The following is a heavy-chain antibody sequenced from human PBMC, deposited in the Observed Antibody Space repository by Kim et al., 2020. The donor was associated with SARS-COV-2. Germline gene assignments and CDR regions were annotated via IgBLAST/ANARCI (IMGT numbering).Heavy chain of an antibody. Sequence: GGSLRLSCAASGFTFSSDSMNWVRQAPGKGLEWVSSISSSSSYIYYADSVKGRFTISRDNAKNSLYLQMNSLRAEDTAVYYCARDRVLTIFGVAPRAYYGMDDWGQGTPVTVSS. CDR1: GFTFSSDS. CDR2: ISSSSSYI. J-gene: IGHJ6*02. V-gene: IGHV3-21*01. D-gene: IGHD3-3*01. CDR3: ARDRVLTIFGVAPRAYYGMDD.